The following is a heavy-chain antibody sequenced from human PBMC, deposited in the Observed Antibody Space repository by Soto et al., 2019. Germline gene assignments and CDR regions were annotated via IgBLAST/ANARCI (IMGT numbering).Heavy chain of an antibody. CDR2: IDPSDSYT. J-gene: IGHJ6*02. CDR1: GYSFTSYW. CDR3: ARKGDGYNYRSGYYGMDV. D-gene: IGHD5-12*01. Sequence: PGESLKISCKGSGYSFTSYWISWVRQMPGKGLEWMGRIDPSDSYTNYSPSFQGHVTIPADKSISTAYLQWSSLKASDTAMYYCARKGDGYNYRSGYYGMDVWGQGTTVTVSS. V-gene: IGHV5-10-1*01.